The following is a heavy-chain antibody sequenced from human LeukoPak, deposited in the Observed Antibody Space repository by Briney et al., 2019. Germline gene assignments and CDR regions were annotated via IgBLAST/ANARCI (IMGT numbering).Heavy chain of an antibody. CDR3: AKDRVVLMVYASYYFDY. CDR1: GFTFSSYG. CDR2: ISYDGSNK. D-gene: IGHD2-8*01. J-gene: IGHJ4*02. V-gene: IGHV3-30*18. Sequence: GGSLRLPCAASGFTFSSYGMHWVRQAPGKGLEWVAVISYDGSNKYYADSVKGRFTISRDNSKNTLYLQMNSLRAEDTAVYYCAKDRVVLMVYASYYFDYWGQGTLVTVSS.